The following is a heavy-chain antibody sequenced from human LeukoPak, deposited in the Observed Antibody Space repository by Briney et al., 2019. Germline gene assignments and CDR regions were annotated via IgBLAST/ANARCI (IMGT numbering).Heavy chain of an antibody. CDR3: SRYGYGGSYYFDY. J-gene: IGHJ4*02. CDR1: GVSISSYY. Sequence: SETLSLTCTVSGVSISSYYWSWIRQPPGKGLEWIGYIYYSGSTNYNPSLKSRVTISVDTSKNQFSLKLSSVTAADTAVYYWSRYGYGGSYYFDYWGQGTLVTVSS. D-gene: IGHD1-26*01. V-gene: IGHV4-59*01. CDR2: IYYSGST.